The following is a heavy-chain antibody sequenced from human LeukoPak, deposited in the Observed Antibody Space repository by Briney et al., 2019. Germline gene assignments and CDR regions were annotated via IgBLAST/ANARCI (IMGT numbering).Heavy chain of an antibody. CDR1: GFTFSSYA. V-gene: IGHV3-30*04. J-gene: IGHJ4*02. Sequence: GRSLRLSCAASGFTFSSYAMHWVRQAPGKGLEWVAVISYDGSNKYYADSVKGRFTISRDNSKNTLYLQMSSLRAEDTAVYYCASKYYWGQGTLVTVSS. CDR2: ISYDGSNK. CDR3: ASKYY.